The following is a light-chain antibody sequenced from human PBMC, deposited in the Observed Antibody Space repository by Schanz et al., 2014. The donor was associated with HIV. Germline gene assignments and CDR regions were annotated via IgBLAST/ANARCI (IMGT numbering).Light chain of an antibody. V-gene: IGKV4-1*01. CDR2: WAS. CDR1: QSVLYSSNNKDY. J-gene: IGKJ3*01. CDR3: QQYFNTPFT. Sequence: DIVLTQSPDSLAVSLGERATINCKSSQSVLYSSNNKDYLAWYQQKPGQPPKLLIYWASTREPVVPDRFSGSGSGTDFALTISSLQAEDVAVYYCQQYFNTPFTFGPGTKVDIK.